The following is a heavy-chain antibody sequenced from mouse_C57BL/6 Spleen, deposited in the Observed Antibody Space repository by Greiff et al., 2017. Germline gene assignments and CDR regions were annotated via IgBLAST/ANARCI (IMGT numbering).Heavy chain of an antibody. CDR2: IDPSDSYT. D-gene: IGHD4-1*01. CDR1: GYTFTSYW. V-gene: IGHV1-69*01. J-gene: IGHJ1*03. CDR3: ARSRLTGTLYWYFDV. Sequence: QVHVKQPGAELVMPGASVKLSCKASGYTFTSYWMHWVKQRPGQGLEWIGEIDPSDSYTNYNQKFKGKSTLTVDKSSSTAYMQLSSLTSEDSAVYYCARSRLTGTLYWYFDVWGTGTTVTVSS.